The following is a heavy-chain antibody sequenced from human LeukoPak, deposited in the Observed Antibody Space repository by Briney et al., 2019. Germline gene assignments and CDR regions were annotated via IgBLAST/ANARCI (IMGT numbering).Heavy chain of an antibody. D-gene: IGHD3-10*01. CDR3: ARGGDAAGHYYGMDV. CDR2: ISYDGSNT. J-gene: IGHJ6*02. V-gene: IGHV3-30-3*01. CDR1: GFTFSSYA. Sequence: GRSLRLSCAASGFTFSSYAMHWVRQAPGKGLEWVAVISYDGSNTYYADSVKGRFTISRDNSKNTLYLQMNSLRVEDTALYYCARGGDAAGHYYGMDVWGQGTTVTVSS.